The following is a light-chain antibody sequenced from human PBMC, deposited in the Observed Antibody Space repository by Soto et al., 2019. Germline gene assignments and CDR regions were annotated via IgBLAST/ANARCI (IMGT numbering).Light chain of an antibody. CDR1: QSVSSSY. J-gene: IGKJ1*01. V-gene: IGKV3-20*01. CDR2: GAS. CDR3: QQYGSSPLT. Sequence: EIVLTQSPGTLSLSPGERATLSCRASQSVSSSYLAWYQQKPGQAPRLLIYGASSRATGIPDRFRGSGSGTDFTLTISRLEPEDFAVYDCQQYGSSPLTFGQGTKVEIK.